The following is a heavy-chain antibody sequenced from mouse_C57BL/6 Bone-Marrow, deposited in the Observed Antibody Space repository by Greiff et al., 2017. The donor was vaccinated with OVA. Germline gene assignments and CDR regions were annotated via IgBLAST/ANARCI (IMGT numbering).Heavy chain of an antibody. CDR3: AGYYGSSPYYAMDY. Sequence: VQLQQSGPELVKPGASVKISCKASGYAFSSSWMNWVKQRPGKGLEWIGRIYPGDGDTNYNGKFKGKATLTADKSSSPAYMQLSSLTSEDSAVYFCAGYYGSSPYYAMDYWGQGTSVTVSS. J-gene: IGHJ4*01. D-gene: IGHD1-1*01. CDR2: IYPGDGDT. CDR1: GYAFSSSW. V-gene: IGHV1-82*01.